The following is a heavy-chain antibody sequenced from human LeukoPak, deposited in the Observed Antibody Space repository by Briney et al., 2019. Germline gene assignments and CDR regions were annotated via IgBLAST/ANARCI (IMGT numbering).Heavy chain of an antibody. D-gene: IGHD3-9*01. CDR2: IYYSGST. CDR1: GGSISSGGYY. CDR3: ASCQNYDILTGSIWHYFDY. V-gene: IGHV4-31*03. Sequence: PSETLSLTCTVSGGSISSGGYYWSWIRQHPGKGLEWIGYIYYSGSTYYNPSLKSRVTISVDTSKNQFSLKLSSVTAADTAVYYCASCQNYDILTGSIWHYFDYWGQGILVTVSS. J-gene: IGHJ4*02.